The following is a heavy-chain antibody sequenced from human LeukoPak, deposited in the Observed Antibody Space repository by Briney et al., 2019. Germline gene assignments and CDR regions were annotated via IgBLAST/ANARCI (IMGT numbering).Heavy chain of an antibody. J-gene: IGHJ6*03. D-gene: IGHD2-15*01. CDR3: AKNGDRGAYCSGGSCYPYHYYYMDV. V-gene: IGHV3-23*01. CDR2: ISSTGGTT. Sequence: GGSLRLSCAASGFTFSDYGMSWVRQAPGKGLEWVSSISSTGGTTYYADSVKGRFTISRDNSKNTLFLQVNSLRAEDTAIYYCAKNGDRGAYCSGGSCYPYHYYYMDVWGKGTTVTISS. CDR1: GFTFSDYG.